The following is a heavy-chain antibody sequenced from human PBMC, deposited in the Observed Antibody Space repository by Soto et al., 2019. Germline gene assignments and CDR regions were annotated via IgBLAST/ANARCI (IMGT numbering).Heavy chain of an antibody. Sequence: EVQLVESGGGLVQPGGSLRPSCAASGFTFSSYSMNWVRQAPGKGLEWVSYISSSSSTIYYADSVKGRFTISRDNAKNSLYLQMNSLRDEDTAVYYCARVEYVSYLAGMDGWGQGTTVTVSS. CDR1: GFTFSSYS. D-gene: IGHD3-16*02. J-gene: IGHJ6*02. CDR3: ARVEYVSYLAGMDG. CDR2: ISSSSSTI. V-gene: IGHV3-48*02.